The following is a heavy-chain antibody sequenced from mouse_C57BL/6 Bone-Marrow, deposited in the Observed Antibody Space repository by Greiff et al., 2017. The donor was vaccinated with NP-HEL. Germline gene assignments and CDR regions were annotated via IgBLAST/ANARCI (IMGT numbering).Heavy chain of an antibody. CDR2: IHPSDSDT. CDR3: AIDTTVFRSPYYYAMDY. D-gene: IGHD1-1*01. CDR1: GYTFTSYW. Sequence: VQLQQPGAELVKPGASVKVSCKASGYTFTSYWMHWVKQRPGQGLEWIGRIHPSDSDTNYNQKFKGKATLTVDKSSSTAYMQLSSLTSEDSAVYYCAIDTTVFRSPYYYAMDYWGQGTAVTVSA. V-gene: IGHV1-74*01. J-gene: IGHJ4*01.